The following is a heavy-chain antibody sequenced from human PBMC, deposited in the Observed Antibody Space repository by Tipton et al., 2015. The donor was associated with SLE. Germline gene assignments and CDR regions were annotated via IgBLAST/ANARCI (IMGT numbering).Heavy chain of an antibody. CDR1: GGSISSGSYY. J-gene: IGHJ4*02. CDR2: IYHSGST. D-gene: IGHD6-13*01. V-gene: IGHV4-39*07. CDR3: ARYRAAGYFDY. Sequence: TLSLTCTVSGGSISSGSYYWGWIRQPPGKGLEWIGSIYHSGSTYYNLSLKSRVTISVDTSKNQFSLKLSSVTAADTAVYYCARYRAAGYFDYWGQGTLVTVSS.